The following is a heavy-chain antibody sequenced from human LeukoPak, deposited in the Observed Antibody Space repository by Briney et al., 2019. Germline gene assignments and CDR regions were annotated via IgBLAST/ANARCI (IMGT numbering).Heavy chain of an antibody. CDR3: ARDLSSSSSPFDY. CDR2: INHSGST. V-gene: IGHV4-34*01. CDR1: GGSFSGYY. D-gene: IGHD6-6*01. J-gene: IGHJ4*02. Sequence: SETLSLTCAVYGGSFSGYYWSWIRQPPGKGLEWIGEINHSGSTNYNPSLKSRVTISVDTSKNQFSLKLSSVTAADTAVYYCARDLSSSSSPFDYWGQGTLVTVSS.